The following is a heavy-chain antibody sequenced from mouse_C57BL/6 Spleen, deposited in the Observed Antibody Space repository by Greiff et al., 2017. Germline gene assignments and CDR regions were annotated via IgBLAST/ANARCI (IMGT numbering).Heavy chain of an antibody. V-gene: IGHV1-61*01. J-gene: IGHJ3*01. CDR3: AVGNPWFAY. D-gene: IGHD2-1*01. Sequence: QVQLQQPGAELVRPGSSVKLSCKASGYTFTSYWMDWVKQRHGQGLEWIGNIYPSDSETHYNQKFKDKATLTVDKSSSTAYMQLSSLTSEDSAVYYGAVGNPWFAYWGQGTLVTVSA. CDR2: IYPSDSET. CDR1: GYTFTSYW.